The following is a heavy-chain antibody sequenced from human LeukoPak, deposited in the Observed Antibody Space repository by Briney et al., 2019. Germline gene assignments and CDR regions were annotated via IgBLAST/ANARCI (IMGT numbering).Heavy chain of an antibody. J-gene: IGHJ5*02. Sequence: PSETLSLTCAVYGGSFSGYYWSWIRQPPGKGLEWIGEINHSGSTNYNPSLKSRVTMSVDTSKNQFSLKLSSVTAADTAVYYCARTLIAARLNWFDPWGQGTLVTVSS. D-gene: IGHD6-6*01. V-gene: IGHV4-34*01. CDR2: INHSGST. CDR3: ARTLIAARLNWFDP. CDR1: GGSFSGYY.